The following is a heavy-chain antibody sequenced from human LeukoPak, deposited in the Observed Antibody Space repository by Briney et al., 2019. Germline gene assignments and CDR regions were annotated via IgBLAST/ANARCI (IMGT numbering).Heavy chain of an antibody. J-gene: IGHJ4*02. CDR3: ARARRRSSGYWDY. D-gene: IGHD3-22*01. Sequence: GASVKVSCKASGGAFSSYAISWVRQAPGQGLEWMGGIIPIFGTANYAQKFQGRVTITADKSTSTAYMELSSLRSEDTAVYYCARARRRSSGYWDYWGQGTLVTVSS. V-gene: IGHV1-69*06. CDR1: GGAFSSYA. CDR2: IIPIFGTA.